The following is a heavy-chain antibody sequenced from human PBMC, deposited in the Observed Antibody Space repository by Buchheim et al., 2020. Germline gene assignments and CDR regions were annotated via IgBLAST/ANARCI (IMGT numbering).Heavy chain of an antibody. CDR2: ISYDGSNK. J-gene: IGHJ6*02. CDR3: AKDLGDIVVVPAARNYYYGMDV. V-gene: IGHV3-30*18. Sequence: VQLLESGGGLVQPGGSLRLSCLASGFTFSSYGMHWVRQAPGKGLEWVAVISYDGSNKYYADSVKGRFTISRDNSKNTLYLQMNSLRAEDTAVYYCAKDLGDIVVVPAARNYYYGMDVWGQGTT. CDR1: GFTFSSYG. D-gene: IGHD2-2*01.